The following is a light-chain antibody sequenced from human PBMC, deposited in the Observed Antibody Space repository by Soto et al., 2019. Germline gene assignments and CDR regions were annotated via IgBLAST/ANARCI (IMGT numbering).Light chain of an antibody. CDR3: SSYTSSSTLYV. CDR1: SSDVGGYNS. J-gene: IGLJ1*01. CDR2: EVS. V-gene: IGLV2-14*01. Sequence: QSVLTQPASVSGSPGQSITISCTGTSSDVGGYNSVSWYQHHPGKAPKLMIYEVSNRPSGVSNRFSGSKSGNTASLTISGLRAEDEADYYCSSYTSSSTLYVFGTGTKVTVL.